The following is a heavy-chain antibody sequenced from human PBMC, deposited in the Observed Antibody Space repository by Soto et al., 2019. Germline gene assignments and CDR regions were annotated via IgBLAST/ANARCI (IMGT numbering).Heavy chain of an antibody. CDR3: ARGPPRMDAFDI. CDR2: ISHTGTT. V-gene: IGHV4-59*01. J-gene: IGHJ3*02. Sequence: QVQLQESGPGLVKPSETLSLTCTVSGGSISSYYWSWIRQSPGKGLEWVAYISHTGTTDYNPSLKRRLTISPDTSKNQFSLTMTSVTAADTAVYYCARGPPRMDAFDIWGQGTKVTVSP. CDR1: GGSISSYY.